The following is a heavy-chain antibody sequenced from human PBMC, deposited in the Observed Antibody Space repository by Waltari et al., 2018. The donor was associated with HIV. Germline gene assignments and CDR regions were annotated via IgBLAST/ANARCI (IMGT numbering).Heavy chain of an antibody. CDR3: ARPMNYGDYPYYFDY. CDR2: ISYDGRNK. J-gene: IGHJ4*02. V-gene: IGHV3-30*01. CDR1: GYHLSSQS. D-gene: IGHD4-17*01. Sequence: QVELVKSGADVVELGRSLTLSFVACGYHLSSQSSPWVRQAPGKGLEWVAVISYDGRNKYYAYSVKGRFTISRDNSKITLYLQMNSLRAEDTAVYYCARPMNYGDYPYYFDYWGQGTLVTVSS.